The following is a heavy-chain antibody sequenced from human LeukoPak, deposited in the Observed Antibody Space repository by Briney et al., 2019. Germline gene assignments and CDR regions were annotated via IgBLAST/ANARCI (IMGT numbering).Heavy chain of an antibody. V-gene: IGHV3-9*01. CDR2: ISWNSGSI. J-gene: IGHJ4*02. CDR3: AKDRVNGDYGDRYFDC. CDR1: GFTFDDYA. Sequence: GGSLRLSCAASGFTFDDYAMHWVRQAPGKGLEWVSGISWNSGSIGYADSVKGRFTISRDNAKNSLYLQMNSLRAEDTALYYCAKDRVNGDYGDRYFDCWGQGTLVTVSS. D-gene: IGHD4-17*01.